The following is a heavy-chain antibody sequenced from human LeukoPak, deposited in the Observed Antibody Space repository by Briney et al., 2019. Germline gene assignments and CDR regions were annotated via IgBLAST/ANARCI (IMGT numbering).Heavy chain of an antibody. J-gene: IGHJ3*02. CDR1: GFTFSSYW. Sequence: GGSLRLSCAASGFTFSSYWMSWVRQAPGKGLEWVANIKQDGSEKYYVDSVKGRFTISRDNAKNSLYLQMNSLRAEDTAVYYRARDPGNDAFDIWGQGTMVTVSS. CDR3: ARDPGNDAFDI. V-gene: IGHV3-7*01. CDR2: IKQDGSEK.